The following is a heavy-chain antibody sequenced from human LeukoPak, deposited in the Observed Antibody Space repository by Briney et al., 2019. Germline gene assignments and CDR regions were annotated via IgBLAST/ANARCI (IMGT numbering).Heavy chain of an antibody. D-gene: IGHD2/OR15-2a*01. Sequence: SETLSPTCTVSGGSISSYYWSWIRQPPGKGLEWIGYIYYSGSTNYNPSLKSRVTISVDTSKNQFSLKLSSVTAADTAVYYCARVDEYNYYYYMDVWGKGTTVTVSS. CDR3: ARVDEYNYYYYMDV. J-gene: IGHJ6*03. CDR2: IYYSGST. V-gene: IGHV4-59*01. CDR1: GGSISSYY.